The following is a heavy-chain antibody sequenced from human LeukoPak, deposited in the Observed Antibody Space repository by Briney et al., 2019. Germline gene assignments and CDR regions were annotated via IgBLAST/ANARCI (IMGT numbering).Heavy chain of an antibody. V-gene: IGHV4-61*02. CDR3: ARDSPTNYFDY. CDR2: IYTSGST. D-gene: IGHD1-14*01. CDR1: GGSISSGSYY. Sequence: SETLSLTCTVSGGSISSGSYYWTWIRQPAGKGLEWIGRIYTSGSTNYNPSLKSRVTISADTSKNQFSLKLSSVTAADTAVYHCARDSPTNYFDYWGQGTLVTVSS. J-gene: IGHJ4*02.